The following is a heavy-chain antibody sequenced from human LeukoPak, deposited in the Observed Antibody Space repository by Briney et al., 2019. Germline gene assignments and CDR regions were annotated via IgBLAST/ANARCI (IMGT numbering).Heavy chain of an antibody. CDR2: INHSGST. CDR1: GGSFSGYY. J-gene: IGHJ4*02. D-gene: IGHD3-9*01. CDR3: ARGLALRYFDWLFPGLPFDY. Sequence: SETLSLTCAVYGGSFSGYYWSWIRQPPGKGLEWIGEINHSGSTNYNLSLKSRVTISVDTSKNQFSLKLSSVTAADTAVYYCARGLALRYFDWLFPGLPFDYWGQGTLVTVSS. V-gene: IGHV4-34*01.